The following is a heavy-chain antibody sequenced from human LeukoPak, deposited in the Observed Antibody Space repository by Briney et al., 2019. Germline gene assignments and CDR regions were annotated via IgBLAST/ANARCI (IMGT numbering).Heavy chain of an antibody. CDR1: GFTFSSYS. CDR2: ISGSGGST. CDR3: AKDGYCSSTSCFHDAFDI. D-gene: IGHD2-2*03. V-gene: IGHV3-23*01. Sequence: GGSLRLSCTASGFTFSSYSLNCVRQAPGKGLEWVSAISGSGGSTYYADSVKGRFTISRDNSKNTLYLQMNSLRAEDTVVYYCAKDGYCSSTSCFHDAFDIWGQGTMVTVSS. J-gene: IGHJ3*02.